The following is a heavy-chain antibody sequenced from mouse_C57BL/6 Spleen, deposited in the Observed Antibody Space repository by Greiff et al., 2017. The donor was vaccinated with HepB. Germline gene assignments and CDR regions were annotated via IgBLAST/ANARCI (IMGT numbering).Heavy chain of an antibody. CDR3: TSANYYCGSWYFAV. CDR1: GYTFTDYE. CDR2: IDPETGGT. D-gene: IGHD1-1*01. Sequence: VKLMESGAELVRPGASVTLSCKASGYTFTDYEMHWVKQTPVHGLEWIGAIDPETGGTAYKQKFKGKAILTADKSSSTAYMELRSLTSEDSAVSYYTSANYYCGSWYFAVWGTGTTVTVSA. V-gene: IGHV1-15*01. J-gene: IGHJ1*03.